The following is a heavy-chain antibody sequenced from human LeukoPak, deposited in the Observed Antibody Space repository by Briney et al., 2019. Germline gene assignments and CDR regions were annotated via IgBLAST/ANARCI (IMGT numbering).Heavy chain of an antibody. Sequence: GGSLRLSCAASGFTFRYHWMTGVRQAPGKGLEGVDKMKGDGSDRYYLDSVKGRFPISRDHTKTSLSLQMNSLRVDDTAVYYCARDWSDLTTNPPDYWGQGTLVTVSS. D-gene: IGHD1-26*01. CDR3: ARDWSDLTTNPPDY. CDR2: MKGDGSDR. CDR1: GFTFRYHW. J-gene: IGHJ4*02. V-gene: IGHV3-7*01.